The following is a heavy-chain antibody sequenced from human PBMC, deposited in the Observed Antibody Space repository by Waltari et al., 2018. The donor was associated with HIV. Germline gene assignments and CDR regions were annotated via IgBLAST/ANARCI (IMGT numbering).Heavy chain of an antibody. CDR1: GYNLSNTV. D-gene: IGHD3-10*01. J-gene: IGHJ5*02. Sequence: QMQLVQSGPEVKKPGTSVTVSCKASGYNLSNTVVQWVRQTRWHRLAWIGWIFVCTDKLNYAQKFQKRVTITRDMSTGTAYMVLNSLIIDDTAVYYCAAGTHYYDRWGQGTPVTVSS. CDR3: AAGTHYYDR. V-gene: IGHV1-58*01. CDR2: IFVCTDKL.